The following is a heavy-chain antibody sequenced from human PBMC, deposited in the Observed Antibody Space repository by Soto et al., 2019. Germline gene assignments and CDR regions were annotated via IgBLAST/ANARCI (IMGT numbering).Heavy chain of an antibody. CDR1: GYSINSDYY. J-gene: IGHJ4*02. D-gene: IGHD3-10*01. V-gene: IGHV4-38-2*01. Sequence: KTSETQSLTSAVSGYSINSDYYWGCIRQPPGQRMEWIGSVDPSGRTYHSPPHRSRLTIFIDTSKNQFSLRLSYVSAADTEMYFCAKKGYYPSGKINLFDSWGPGTLVTVSS. CDR2: VDPSGRT. CDR3: AKKGYYPSGKINLFDS.